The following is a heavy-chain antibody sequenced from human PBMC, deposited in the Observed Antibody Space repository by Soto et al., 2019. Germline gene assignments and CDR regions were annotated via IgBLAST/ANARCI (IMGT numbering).Heavy chain of an antibody. CDR3: ARMESFGSLNWFDP. V-gene: IGHV1-8*02. CDR1: GSTFTNND. CDR2: MNPGSGDT. J-gene: IGHJ5*02. D-gene: IGHD5-18*01. Sequence: ASVKVPCKASGSTFTNNDVSWVRQATGQGLEWMGWMNPGSGDTGYAQKFQGRVTMTRDISIATAYMELNSLTSEDTAIYYCARMESFGSLNWFDPWGQGTLVTVSS.